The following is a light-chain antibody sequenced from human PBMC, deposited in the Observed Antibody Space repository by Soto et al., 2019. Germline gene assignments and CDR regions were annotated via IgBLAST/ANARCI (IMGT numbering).Light chain of an antibody. J-gene: IGKJ1*01. CDR2: GAS. CDR1: PSVSNNY. Sequence: EIVLTHFPGTLSLSPGARATLSCTASPSVSNNYLAWYQQKPGQAPRLVIFGASNRATGIPDRFSASGSGTEFTLTISRLEPEDVAVYYCQQYATSPLTFGHGTKVEI. V-gene: IGKV3-20*01. CDR3: QQYATSPLT.